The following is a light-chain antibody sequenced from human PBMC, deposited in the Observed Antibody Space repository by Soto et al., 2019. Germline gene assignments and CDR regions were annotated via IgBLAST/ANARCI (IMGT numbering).Light chain of an antibody. CDR1: TSNLGNNN. Sequence: QSVLTQPPSASATPGQRVTISFSRITSNLGNNNAYWYRHVPGTAPQLLIHHNTLPPSWVPDRFSGYRSGTSASLAISGFQCDYEFDYYCAAWDGSLGDVVFCGATKLTVL. CDR3: AAWDGSLGDVV. CDR2: HNT. J-gene: IGLJ2*01. V-gene: IGLV1-47*02.